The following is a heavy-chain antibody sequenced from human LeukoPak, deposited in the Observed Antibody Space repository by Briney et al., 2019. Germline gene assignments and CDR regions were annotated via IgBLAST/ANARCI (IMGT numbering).Heavy chain of an antibody. J-gene: IGHJ4*02. CDR3: AREEEWLFDY. CDR2: IYYSGST. Sequence: PSETLSLTCTVSGGSISSYYWSWIRQPPGKGMEWIGYIYYSGSTNYNPSLKRRVTISVDTSKNQFSLKLSSVTAADTAVYYCAREEEWLFDYWGQGTLVTVSS. D-gene: IGHD3-3*01. V-gene: IGHV4-59*01. CDR1: GGSISSYY.